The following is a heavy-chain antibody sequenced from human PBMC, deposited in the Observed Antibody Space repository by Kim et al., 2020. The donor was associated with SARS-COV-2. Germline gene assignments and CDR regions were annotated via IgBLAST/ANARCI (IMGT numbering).Heavy chain of an antibody. V-gene: IGHV3-23*01. Sequence: GGSLRLSCVASGFEFSSYAMSWVRQSPGKRLEWLAGVGGRGLYPEYAASVGGRFTISRDNSNNTLHLQMRSLRADDTAVYYCAGHPGVYGIFSDWGPGTRVTVS. J-gene: IGHJ1*01. CDR2: VGGRGLYP. D-gene: IGHD2-15*01. CDR3: AGHPGVYGIFSD. CDR1: GFEFSSYA.